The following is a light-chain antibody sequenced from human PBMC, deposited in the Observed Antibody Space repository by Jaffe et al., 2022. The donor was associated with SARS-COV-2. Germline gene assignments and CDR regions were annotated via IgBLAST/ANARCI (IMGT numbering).Light chain of an antibody. V-gene: IGKV2-40*01. CDR1: RSLLDSVAGHTY. CDR3: MQRIEYPIT. CDR2: TLS. Sequence: DVVMTQTPLSLSVTPGEPASMSCRSSRSLLDSVAGHTYVDWYLQKPGQSPQILIYTLSNRASEVPDRFSGTGSDTDFTLKISSVEAEDVGVYYCMQRIEYPITFGQGTRLDIK. J-gene: IGKJ5*01.